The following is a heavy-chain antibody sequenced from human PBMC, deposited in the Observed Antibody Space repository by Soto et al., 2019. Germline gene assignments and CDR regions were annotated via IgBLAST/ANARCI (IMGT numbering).Heavy chain of an antibody. CDR2: IYYSGST. V-gene: IGHV4-59*01. Sequence: SETLSLTCTVSGGSISSYYWSWIRQHPGKGLEWIGYIYYSGSTNYNPSFKSRVTISVDTSKNQFSLKLSSVTAADTAVYYCARGYSSGWYFFFDSWGQGTLVTVSS. J-gene: IGHJ4*02. CDR1: GGSISSYY. D-gene: IGHD6-19*01. CDR3: ARGYSSGWYFFFDS.